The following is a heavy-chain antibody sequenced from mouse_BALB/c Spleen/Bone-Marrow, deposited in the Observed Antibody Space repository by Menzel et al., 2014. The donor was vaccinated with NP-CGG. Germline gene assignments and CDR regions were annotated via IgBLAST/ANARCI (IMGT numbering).Heavy chain of an antibody. V-gene: IGHV5-6*01. D-gene: IGHD3-1*01. CDR3: ARDGLDY. CDR1: GFTFSSYG. J-gene: IGHJ2*01. Sequence: EVQVVESGGDLVKPGGSLKLSCAASGFTFSSYGMSWVRQTPDKRLEWVATISSGGSYTYYPDSVKGRFTIYRDNAKNSLYLQMSSLKSEDTAMYYCARDGLDYWGQGTTLTVSS. CDR2: ISSGGSYT.